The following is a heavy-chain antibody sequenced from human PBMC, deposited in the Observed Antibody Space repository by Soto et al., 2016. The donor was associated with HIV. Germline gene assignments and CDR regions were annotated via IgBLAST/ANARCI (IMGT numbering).Heavy chain of an antibody. CDR1: GFTFSNYW. CDR2: INQGGSEK. CDR3: ARDDNTPGDY. J-gene: IGHJ4*02. D-gene: IGHD2-2*01. V-gene: IGHV3-7*04. Sequence: EVQLVESGGGLVQPGGSLRLSCAASGFTFSNYWMSWVRQAPGKGLEWVANINQGGSEKYYVDSVKGRFTISRDNAKNSLYLQMNSLRAEDTAVYYCARDDNTPGDYWGQGTLVTVSS.